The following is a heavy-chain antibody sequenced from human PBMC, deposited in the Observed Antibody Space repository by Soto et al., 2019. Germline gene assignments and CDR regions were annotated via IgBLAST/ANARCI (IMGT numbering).Heavy chain of an antibody. J-gene: IGHJ4*02. CDR3: XXXXXXXXXXAALDY. V-gene: IGHV1-46*01. Sequence: QVQLVQSGAEVKKPGASVKVSCKASGDTFTDYYIHWVRQAPGQGLEWMGTVNPSGGHTTYAQHFLGXXXXXXXXXXXXXXXXXXXXXXXXXXXXXXXXXXXXXXXXAALDYWGQGTLVTVSS. CDR2: VNPSGGHT. CDR1: GDTFTDYY.